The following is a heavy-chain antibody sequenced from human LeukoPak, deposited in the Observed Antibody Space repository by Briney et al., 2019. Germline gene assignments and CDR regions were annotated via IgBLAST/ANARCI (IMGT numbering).Heavy chain of an antibody. J-gene: IGHJ4*02. CDR3: ARDSSSWYYFDY. CDR2: IGTAGAT. D-gene: IGHD6-13*01. V-gene: IGHV3-13*01. CDR1: GFTFSSYD. Sequence: PGGSLRLSCAASGFTFSSYDMHWVRQTTGKGLEWVSGIGTAGATFYPGSVKGRFTISRDNSKNTLYLQMNSLRAEDTAVYYCARDSSSWYYFDYWGQGTLVTVSS.